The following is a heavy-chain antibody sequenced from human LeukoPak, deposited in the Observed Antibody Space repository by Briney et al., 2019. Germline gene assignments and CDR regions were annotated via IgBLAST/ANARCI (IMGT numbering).Heavy chain of an antibody. J-gene: IGHJ4*02. D-gene: IGHD1-7*01. V-gene: IGHV3-23*01. CDR1: GFTFSSSA. CDR2: ISGSGTGT. Sequence: GGSLRLSCAASGFTFSSSAMSWVRQAPGKGLYWVSAISGSGTGTYYADSVKGRFTISRDNSKNTLYLQTNSLRAEDTAVYYCAKEGGTGTRFDYWGQGTPVTVSS. CDR3: AKEGGTGTRFDY.